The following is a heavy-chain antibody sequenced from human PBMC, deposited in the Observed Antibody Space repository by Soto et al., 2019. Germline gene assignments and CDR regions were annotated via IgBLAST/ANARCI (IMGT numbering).Heavy chain of an antibody. V-gene: IGHV3-15*01. Sequence: GSLRLSCAASGFTFSNYGMHWVRQVPGKGLEWVAIISYDGGTTDYAAPVKGRITISRDHSKDTLYLHMNSLKTEDTAVYYCTTGLSNGYYNFDYWGQGTPVTVSS. CDR1: GFTFSNYG. D-gene: IGHD3-22*01. CDR3: TTGLSNGYYNFDY. J-gene: IGHJ4*02. CDR2: ISYDGGTT.